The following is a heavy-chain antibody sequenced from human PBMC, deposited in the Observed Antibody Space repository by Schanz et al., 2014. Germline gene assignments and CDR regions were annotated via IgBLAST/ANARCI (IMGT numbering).Heavy chain of an antibody. CDR3: ARELCSSTTCYVRYDP. Sequence: QVQLVQSGGEVKKPGASVKVSCKASGYTFTFTTYGISWVRQVPGQGLEWMGWINTYNGNTNYAQKFQGRVVMTTDTSTSTTYMEMRSLRSDDTAVYYCARELCSSTTCYVRYDPWGQGTLVTVSS. CDR1: GYTFTFTTYG. V-gene: IGHV1-18*01. D-gene: IGHD2-2*01. J-gene: IGHJ5*02. CDR2: INTYNGNT.